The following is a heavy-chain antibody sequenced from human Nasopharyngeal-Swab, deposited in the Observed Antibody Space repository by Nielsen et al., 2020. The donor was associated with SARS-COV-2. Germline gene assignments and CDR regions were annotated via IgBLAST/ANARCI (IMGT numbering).Heavy chain of an antibody. V-gene: IGHV3-23*01. CDR3: ARRISGGCDDP. J-gene: IGHJ5*02. CDR2: ITGSGGKT. D-gene: IGHD2-15*01. Sequence: VRQAPGKGLEWVSSITGSGGKTYYADSVKGRFTISRDNSKNTLFLRMNSLRTEDTAVYYCARRISGGCDDPWGLGTLVTVSS.